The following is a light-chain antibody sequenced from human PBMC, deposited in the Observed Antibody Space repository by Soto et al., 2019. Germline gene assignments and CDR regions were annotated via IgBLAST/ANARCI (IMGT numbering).Light chain of an antibody. Sequence: QSVLTQPPSVSGAPGQRVTISCTGSSSNIGAGYDVHWYLHLPGTAPKLLIYFHSQRSSGVPDRFSGSKSGTSASLAISGLQSEDEADYYCAAWDDSLNGLVFGGGTQLTVL. CDR1: SSNIGAGYD. J-gene: IGLJ2*01. CDR2: FHS. V-gene: IGLV1-40*01. CDR3: AAWDDSLNGLV.